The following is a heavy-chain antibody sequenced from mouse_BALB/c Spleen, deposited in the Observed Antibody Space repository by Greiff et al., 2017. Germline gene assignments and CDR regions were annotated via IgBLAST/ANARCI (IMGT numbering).Heavy chain of an antibody. CDR1: GYAFSSSW. CDR2: IYPGDGDT. Sequence: QVQLQQSGPELVKPGASVKISCKASGYAFSSSWMNWVKQRPGQGLEWIGRIYPGDGDTNYNGKFKGKATLTADKSSSTAYMQLSSLTSVDSAVYFCARDSSGFAYWGQGTLVTVSA. CDR3: ARDSSGFAY. V-gene: IGHV1-82*01. D-gene: IGHD3-2*01. J-gene: IGHJ3*01.